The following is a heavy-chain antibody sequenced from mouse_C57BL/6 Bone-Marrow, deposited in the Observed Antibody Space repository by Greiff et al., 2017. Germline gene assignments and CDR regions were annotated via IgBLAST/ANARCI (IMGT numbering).Heavy chain of an antibody. CDR1: GFTFSDYG. CDR3: ASDCYSSWFAY. Sequence: EVKLMESGGGLVKPGGSLKLSCAASGFTFSDYGMHWVRQAPEKGLEWVAYISSGNSTIYYADTVKGRFTISRDNAKNTLFLQMTSLRSEDTAMYYCASDCYSSWFAYWGQVTLVTVSA. D-gene: IGHD2-3*01. V-gene: IGHV5-17*01. CDR2: ISSGNSTI. J-gene: IGHJ3*01.